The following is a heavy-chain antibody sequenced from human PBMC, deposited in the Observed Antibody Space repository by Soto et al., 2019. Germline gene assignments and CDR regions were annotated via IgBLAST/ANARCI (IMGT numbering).Heavy chain of an antibody. V-gene: IGHV1-2*02. J-gene: IGHJ6*02. Sequence: ASVKVSCKASGYTFTGYYMHWVRQAPGQGLEWMGWINPNSGGTNYAQKFQGRVTMTRDTSISTAYMELSRLRSDDTAVYYCAKDREAVWFGELSPAGDVWGQGTTVTV. CDR1: GYTFTGYY. CDR3: AKDREAVWFGELSPAGDV. CDR2: INPNSGGT. D-gene: IGHD3-10*01.